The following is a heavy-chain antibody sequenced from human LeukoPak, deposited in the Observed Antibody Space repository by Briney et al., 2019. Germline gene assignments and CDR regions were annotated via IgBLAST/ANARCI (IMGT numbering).Heavy chain of an antibody. J-gene: IGHJ5*02. Sequence: TSETLSLTCTVSGGSISSYYWSWIRQPPGKGLEWIGYIYYSGSTNYNPSLKSRVTISVDTSKNQFSLKLSSVTAADTAVYYCARGKRAYYDFWSGYYVGRFWFDPWGQGTLVTVSS. V-gene: IGHV4-59*12. D-gene: IGHD3-3*01. CDR2: IYYSGST. CDR3: ARGKRAYYDFWSGYYVGRFWFDP. CDR1: GGSISSYY.